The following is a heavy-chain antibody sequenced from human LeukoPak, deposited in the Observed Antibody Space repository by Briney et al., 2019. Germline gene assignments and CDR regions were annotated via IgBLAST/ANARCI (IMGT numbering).Heavy chain of an antibody. CDR3: VKDLPPSSY. CDR2: IKSDGSTT. Sequence: GGSLRLSCAASGFTFSSYWMHWVRQAPGKGLVWVSRIKSDGSTTTYADSVKGRFTISRDNSKNTLYLQMSSLRAEDTAVYYCVKDLPPSSYWGQGTLVTVSS. D-gene: IGHD6-19*01. V-gene: IGHV3-74*01. CDR1: GFTFSSYW. J-gene: IGHJ4*02.